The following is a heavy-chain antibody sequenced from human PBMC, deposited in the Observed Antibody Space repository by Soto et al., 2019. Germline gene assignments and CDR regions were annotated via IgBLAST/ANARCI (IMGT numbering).Heavy chain of an antibody. D-gene: IGHD2-8*01. J-gene: IGHJ4*02. Sequence: PGGSLRLSCAASGFTFTTYTMTWVRQAPGKGREWVSVISSRSGSSKYYADSVKGRFTISRDNAKNSLYLQMTSLSADDPATYYCARKGVSNLDYWGQGTLVTVSS. CDR1: GFTFTTYT. V-gene: IGHV3-21*04. CDR3: ARKGVSNLDY. CDR2: ISSRSGSSK.